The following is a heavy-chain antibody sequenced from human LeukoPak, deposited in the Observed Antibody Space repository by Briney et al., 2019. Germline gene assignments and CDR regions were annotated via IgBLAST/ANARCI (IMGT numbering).Heavy chain of an antibody. CDR2: INPYNGDT. D-gene: IGHD3-22*01. Sequence: ASVKVSCKASGYTFTGYYLHWVRQAPGQGLEWVGWINPYNGDTNYSPKFKGRVTLTRDTSTTTSYMDLSRLTSDDTAVYFCARGSYDSRGYYSDYHFYMELWGKGTTVTVSS. CDR3: ARGSYDSRGYYSDYHFYMEL. V-gene: IGHV1-2*02. CDR1: GYTFTGYY. J-gene: IGHJ6*03.